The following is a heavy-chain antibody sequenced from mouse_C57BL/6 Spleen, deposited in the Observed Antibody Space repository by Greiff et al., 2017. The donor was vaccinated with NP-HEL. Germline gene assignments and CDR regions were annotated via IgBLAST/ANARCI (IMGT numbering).Heavy chain of an antibody. D-gene: IGHD4-1*02. CDR2: IDPSDSYT. CDR1: GYTFTSYW. V-gene: IGHV1-69*01. Sequence: VQLQQPGAELVMPGASVKLSCKASGYTFTSYWMHWVKQRPGQGLEWIGEIDPSDSYTNYNQKFKGKSTLTVDKSSSTAYMQLSSLTSEDSAVYYCARSKTTGTLFAYWGQGTLVTVSA. J-gene: IGHJ3*01. CDR3: ARSKTTGTLFAY.